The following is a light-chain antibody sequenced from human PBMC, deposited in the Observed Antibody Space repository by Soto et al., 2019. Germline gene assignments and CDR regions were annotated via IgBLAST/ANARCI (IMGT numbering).Light chain of an antibody. CDR3: QQRSNWPLIT. CDR1: QDISSS. V-gene: IGKV1-39*01. J-gene: IGKJ5*01. Sequence: DIQMTQSPSSLSASIGDRVTISCRSSQDISSSLNWYQHKSGKAPKLLIYAASGLHSGVPSRFSGSGSGTDFTLTISSLEPEDFAVYYCQQRSNWPLITLGQGTRLEIK. CDR2: AAS.